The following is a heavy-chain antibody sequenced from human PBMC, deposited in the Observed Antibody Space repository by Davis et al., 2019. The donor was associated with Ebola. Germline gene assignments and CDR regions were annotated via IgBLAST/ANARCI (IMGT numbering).Heavy chain of an antibody. Sequence: SETLSLTCDVYGGSFSGYYWSWIRQPPGKGLEWIGEINHSGSTNYNPSLKSRLTMSVDTSKNQFSLKVTSVTAADTAVYYCARGVTIWGAFDIWGQGTMVTVSS. CDR3: ARGVTIWGAFDI. D-gene: IGHD2-21*02. CDR2: INHSGST. J-gene: IGHJ3*02. V-gene: IGHV4-34*01. CDR1: GGSFSGYY.